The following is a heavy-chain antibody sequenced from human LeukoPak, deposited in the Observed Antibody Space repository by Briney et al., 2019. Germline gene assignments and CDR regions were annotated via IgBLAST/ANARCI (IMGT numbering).Heavy chain of an antibody. CDR1: GFNFSNYA. D-gene: IGHD1-26*01. J-gene: IGHJ4*02. V-gene: IGHV3-21*01. CDR2: ISSSSSYI. CDR3: ARVVSGWELRS. Sequence: GGSLRLSCAASGFNFSNYAIHWVRQAPGKGLEWVSSISSSSSYIYYADSVKGRFTISRDNAKNSLYLQMNSLRAEDTAVYYCARVVSGWELRSWGQGTLVTVSS.